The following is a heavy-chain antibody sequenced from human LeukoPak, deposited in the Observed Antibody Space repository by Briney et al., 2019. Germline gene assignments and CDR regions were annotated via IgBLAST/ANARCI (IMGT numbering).Heavy chain of an antibody. CDR1: GFTFSSYA. Sequence: QPGGSLRLSCAASGFTFSSYAMSWVRKAPGKGLEWVSAISGSGGSTYYADSVKGRFTISRDNSKNTLYLQMNSLRAEDTAVYYCAKAHYDFWSGYYTAYYYYYGMDVWGQGTTVTVSS. D-gene: IGHD3-3*01. V-gene: IGHV3-23*01. J-gene: IGHJ6*02. CDR3: AKAHYDFWSGYYTAYYYYYGMDV. CDR2: ISGSGGST.